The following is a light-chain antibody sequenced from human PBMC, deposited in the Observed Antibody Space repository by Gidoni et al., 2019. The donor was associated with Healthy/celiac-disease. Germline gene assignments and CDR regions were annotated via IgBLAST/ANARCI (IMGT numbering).Light chain of an antibody. Sequence: DIVMTHSPLSLPVTPGEPASISCRSSQSPLHSNGYNYLDWYLQKPGQSPQLLIYLGSNRASGVPDRFSGSGSGTDFTLKISRVEAEDVGVYYCMQALQTPYTFXXXTKLEIK. V-gene: IGKV2-28*01. CDR2: LGS. J-gene: IGKJ2*01. CDR3: MQALQTPYT. CDR1: QSPLHSNGYNY.